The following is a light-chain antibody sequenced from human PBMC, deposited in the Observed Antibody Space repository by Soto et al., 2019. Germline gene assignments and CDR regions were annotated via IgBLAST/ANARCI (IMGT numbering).Light chain of an antibody. Sequence: DIQMTQSPSTLSASVGDRVTITCRASQSISSWLAWYQQKPGKAPKLLIYDASSLESGVPSRFSGSGSETDFTLTISRLEPEDFAVYYCQRYGTSLAWTFGQGTKVDIK. CDR2: DAS. J-gene: IGKJ1*01. CDR1: QSISSW. CDR3: QRYGTSLAWT. V-gene: IGKV1-5*01.